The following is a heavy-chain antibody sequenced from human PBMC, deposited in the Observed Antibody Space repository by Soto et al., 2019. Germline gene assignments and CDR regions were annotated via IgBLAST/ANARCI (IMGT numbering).Heavy chain of an antibody. Sequence: GGSLRLSCAASGFTFSSYWMSWVRQAPGKGLEWVANIKQDGSEKYYVDSVKGRFTISRDNAKNSLYLQMNSLRAEDTAVYYCARDPGCTNGVCYTSFGYWGQGTLVTVSS. V-gene: IGHV3-7*05. J-gene: IGHJ4*02. CDR3: ARDPGCTNGVCYTSFGY. CDR2: IKQDGSEK. D-gene: IGHD2-8*01. CDR1: GFTFSSYW.